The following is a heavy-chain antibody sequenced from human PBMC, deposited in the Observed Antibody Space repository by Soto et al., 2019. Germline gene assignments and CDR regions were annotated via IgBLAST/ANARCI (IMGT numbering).Heavy chain of an antibody. Sequence: GASVKVSCKASGYTFTSSYMHWVRQAPGHGHEWMGIINPRGGRTSYAQKFQGRVTMTRDTSTSTVYMELSSLRSQDTAVYYCARVADYDILTGTPGGMDVWGQGTTATVSS. CDR1: GYTFTSSY. J-gene: IGHJ6*02. CDR3: ARVADYDILTGTPGGMDV. CDR2: INPRGGRT. D-gene: IGHD3-9*01. V-gene: IGHV1-46*01.